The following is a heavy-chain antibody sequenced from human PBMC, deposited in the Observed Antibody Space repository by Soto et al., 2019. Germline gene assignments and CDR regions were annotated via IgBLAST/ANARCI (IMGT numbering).Heavy chain of an antibody. V-gene: IGHV1-8*01. CDR1: GYPFTSHG. D-gene: IGHD5-12*01. CDR2: VNPDGDFA. Sequence: XSVKVSCKASGYPFTSHGINWVRQAPGQGLEWMGWVNPDGDFANYAQTFQGRVTMTTNTSIGTAYMELSSLRSEDTAIYYCARGRFGHVVDSINGNYFDPCGQGTLVTVSS. CDR3: ARGRFGHVVDSINGNYFDP. J-gene: IGHJ5*02.